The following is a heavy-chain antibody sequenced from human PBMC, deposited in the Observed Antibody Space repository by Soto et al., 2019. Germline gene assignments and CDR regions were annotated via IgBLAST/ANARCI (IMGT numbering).Heavy chain of an antibody. CDR1: GFTFSSYA. V-gene: IGHV3-30-3*01. J-gene: IGHJ4*02. CDR2: ISYDGSNK. D-gene: IGHD6-6*01. Sequence: GGSLRLSCAASGFTFSSYAMSWVRQAPGKGLEWVAVISYDGSNKYYADSVKGRFTISRDNSKNTLYLQMNSLRAEDTAVYYCARDVVRGSSSGPLDYWGQGTLVTVSS. CDR3: ARDVVRGSSSGPLDY.